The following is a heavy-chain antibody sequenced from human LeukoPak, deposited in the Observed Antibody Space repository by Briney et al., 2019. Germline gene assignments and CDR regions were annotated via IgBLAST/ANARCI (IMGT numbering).Heavy chain of an antibody. J-gene: IGHJ4*02. CDR1: GFTFSSYA. V-gene: IGHV3-30-3*01. D-gene: IGHD4-11*01. CDR2: ISYDGSNK. Sequence: GRSLRLSCAASGFTFSSYAMHWVRQAPGKGLEWVAVISYDGSNKYYADSVKGRFTISRDNSKNTLYLQMNSLRAEDTAVYYCASEYSNYDYWGQGALVTVSS. CDR3: ASEYSNYDY.